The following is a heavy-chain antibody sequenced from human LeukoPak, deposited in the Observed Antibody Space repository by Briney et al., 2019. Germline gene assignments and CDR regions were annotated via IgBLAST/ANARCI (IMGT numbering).Heavy chain of an antibody. Sequence: SETLSLTCAVYGGSFSGYYWSWIRQPPGKGLEWIGEINHSGSTNYNPSLKSRVTISVDTSKKQCSQKLSSVTAADTAVYYCARASPKYYYDSSGYYYYFDYWGQGTLVTVSS. CDR2: INHSGST. D-gene: IGHD3-22*01. CDR3: ARASPKYYYDSSGYYYYFDY. J-gene: IGHJ4*02. V-gene: IGHV4-34*01. CDR1: GGSFSGYY.